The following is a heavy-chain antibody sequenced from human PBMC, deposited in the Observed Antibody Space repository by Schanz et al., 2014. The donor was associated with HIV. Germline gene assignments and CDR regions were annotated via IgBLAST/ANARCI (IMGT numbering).Heavy chain of an antibody. CDR2: ISYDGSNK. V-gene: IGHV3-30*03. J-gene: IGHJ6*02. CDR1: GFTFSSCA. Sequence: VQLLESGGGLVQPGESLRLSCAASGFTFSSCAMTWVRQAPGKGLEWVAFISYDGSNKYYADSVKGRFTISRDNSKNTLFLQMNSLRGEDTAVYYCARVANWDYYGMDAWGRGTTVTVSS. D-gene: IGHD3-16*01. CDR3: ARVANWDYYGMDA.